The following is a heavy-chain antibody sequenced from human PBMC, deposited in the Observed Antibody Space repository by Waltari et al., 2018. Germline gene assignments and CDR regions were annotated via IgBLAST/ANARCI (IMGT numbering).Heavy chain of an antibody. Sequence: EVQLVESGGGLVQPGGSLRRACAASGLPVGCSALHWVRQVTGKRLEWVSAIDSAGHTSFADSVTGRFTISRENAKNSMYLQMNSLTAGDTAVYYCVKEGVPTPGNWYFDLWGRGTLVTVSS. CDR2: IDSAGHT. CDR3: VKEGVPTPGNWYFDL. CDR1: GLPVGCSA. V-gene: IGHV3-13*01. J-gene: IGHJ2*01. D-gene: IGHD1-1*01.